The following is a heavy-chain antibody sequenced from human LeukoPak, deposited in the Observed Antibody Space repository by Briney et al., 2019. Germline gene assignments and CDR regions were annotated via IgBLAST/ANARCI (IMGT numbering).Heavy chain of an antibody. V-gene: IGHV1-2*02. CDR1: EYTFTGYY. J-gene: IGHJ4*02. CDR3: ARGMGIIVATNFDY. Sequence: ASVKVSCKASEYTFTGYYMHRVRQAPGQGLEWMGWINPNSGGTNYAQKFQGRVTMTRDTSISTAYMELSRLRSDDTAVYYCARGMGIIVATNFDYWGQGTLVTVSS. CDR2: INPNSGGT. D-gene: IGHD5-12*01.